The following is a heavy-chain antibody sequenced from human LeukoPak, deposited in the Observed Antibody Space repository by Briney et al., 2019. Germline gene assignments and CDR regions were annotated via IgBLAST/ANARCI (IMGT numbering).Heavy chain of an antibody. CDR1: GYTFTSYY. V-gene: IGHV1-46*01. J-gene: IGHJ4*02. Sequence: ASVKVPCKASGYTFTSYYMHWVRQAPGQGLEWMGIINPSGGSTSYAQKFQGRVTMTRDTSISTAYMELSRLRSDDTAVYYCARTLNWELLVPLRYWGQGTLVTVSS. CDR2: INPSGGST. CDR3: ARTLNWELLVPLRY. D-gene: IGHD1-26*01.